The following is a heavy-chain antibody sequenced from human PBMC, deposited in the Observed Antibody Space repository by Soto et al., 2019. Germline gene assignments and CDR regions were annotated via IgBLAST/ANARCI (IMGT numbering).Heavy chain of an antibody. CDR1: GYTFTSYG. J-gene: IGHJ6*02. Sequence: QVQLVQSGAEVKKPGASVKVSCKASGYTFTSYGISWVRQAPGHGLEWMGRISAYNGNTNDAQKLQGRVTMTTDTCTSTAYMELRILRSDDTAVYYCARQGPSSGLYTDFYYYYYGMDVWGQATTVTVSS. CDR2: ISAYNGNT. D-gene: IGHD6-19*01. CDR3: ARQGPSSGLYTDFYYYYYGMDV. V-gene: IGHV1-18*01.